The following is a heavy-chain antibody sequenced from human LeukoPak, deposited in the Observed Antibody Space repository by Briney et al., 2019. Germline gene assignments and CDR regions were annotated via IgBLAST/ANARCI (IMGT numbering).Heavy chain of an antibody. J-gene: IGHJ4*02. D-gene: IGHD6-6*01. CDR2: IYYSGST. Sequence: PSETLSLTCTVSGGSISSSSYYWGWIRQPPGKGLEWIGSIYYSGSTYYNPSLKSRVTISVDTSKNQFSLKLTSVTAADTAVYYCAEGRQQLVGGYANWGQGTLVTVSS. CDR3: AEGRQQLVGGYAN. V-gene: IGHV4-39*01. CDR1: GGSISSSSYY.